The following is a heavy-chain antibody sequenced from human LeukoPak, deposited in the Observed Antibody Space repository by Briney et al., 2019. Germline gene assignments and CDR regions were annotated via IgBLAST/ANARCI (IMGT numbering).Heavy chain of an antibody. V-gene: IGHV4-28*01. CDR2: IFYAGST. D-gene: IGHD3-3*02. CDR3: ARIGPILGAAWVDY. Sequence: SETLSLTCTVSGYSISSNHWWGWIRQPPGKGLEWIGYIFYAGSTYYNPSLKSRVTMSVDTSKNQFSLRLSSVTAVDTAVYYCARIGPILGAAWVDYWGQGTLVSVSS. J-gene: IGHJ4*02. CDR1: GYSISSNHW.